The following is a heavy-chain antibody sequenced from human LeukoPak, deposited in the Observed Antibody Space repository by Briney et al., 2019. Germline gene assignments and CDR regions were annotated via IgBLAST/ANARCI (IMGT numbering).Heavy chain of an antibody. J-gene: IGHJ4*02. Sequence: PSETLSLTCTVSGGSISSYYWSWIWQPPGKGLEWIGYIYYSGSTNYNPSLKSRVTISVDTSKNQFSLKLSSVTAADTAVYYCARDGSGLYYFDYWGQGTLVTVSS. CDR1: GGSISSYY. D-gene: IGHD6-19*01. CDR2: IYYSGST. CDR3: ARDGSGLYYFDY. V-gene: IGHV4-59*01.